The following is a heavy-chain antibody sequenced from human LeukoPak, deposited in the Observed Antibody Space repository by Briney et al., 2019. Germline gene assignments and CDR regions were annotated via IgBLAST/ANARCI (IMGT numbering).Heavy chain of an antibody. CDR1: GGSISSSSYY. Sequence: SETLSLTCTVSGGSISSSSYYWGWIRQPPGKGLEWIGSIYYSGSTYYNPSLKSRVTISVDTSKNQFSLKLSSVTAADTAVYYCARDRSRRYYYDSSGYYPYDYWGQGTVVTVSS. CDR2: IYYSGST. V-gene: IGHV4-39*07. CDR3: ARDRSRRYYYDSSGYYPYDY. D-gene: IGHD3-22*01. J-gene: IGHJ4*02.